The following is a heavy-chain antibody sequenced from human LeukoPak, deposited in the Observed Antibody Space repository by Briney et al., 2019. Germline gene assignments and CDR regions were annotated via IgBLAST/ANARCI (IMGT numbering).Heavy chain of an antibody. V-gene: IGHV4-59*08. Sequence: PSETLSLTCTVSGGSISTHYWSWIRLPPGKGLEWIGYVYDSGSSEYNPSLQSRVAIFVDKSKNQFSLKLSSVTAADTAIYYCARAVSGRFDYWGQGTLVTVSS. CDR3: ARAVSGRFDY. D-gene: IGHD6-19*01. CDR1: GGSISTHY. CDR2: VYDSGSS. J-gene: IGHJ4*02.